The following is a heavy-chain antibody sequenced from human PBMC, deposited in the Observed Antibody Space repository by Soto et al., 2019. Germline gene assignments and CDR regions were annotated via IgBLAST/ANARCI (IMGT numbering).Heavy chain of an antibody. CDR3: ALSLSISTRTGP. D-gene: IGHD6-6*01. J-gene: IGHJ5*02. V-gene: IGHV5-10-1*01. CDR2: IDPSDSNT. Sequence: GESLKISCKGSGYIFTTYWINWVRQMPGKGLEWMGRIDPSDSNTNYRPSFQGHVTISADKSISTAYLQWNSLKASDTAMYYCALSLSISTRTGPWGQGTLVTVSS. CDR1: GYIFTTYW.